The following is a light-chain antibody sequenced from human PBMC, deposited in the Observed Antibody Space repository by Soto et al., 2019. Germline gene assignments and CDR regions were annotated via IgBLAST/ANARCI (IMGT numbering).Light chain of an antibody. Sequence: DIQMTQSPSSLSASVGGRVTITCQASQDISNSLNWYQQRPGKAPNLLIYDASNLETGVPSRFSGSGSGTHFTLTISSLQPEDIATYHCQQYNNLPLTFGGGTKVDIK. CDR1: QDISNS. V-gene: IGKV1-33*01. CDR3: QQYNNLPLT. CDR2: DAS. J-gene: IGKJ4*01.